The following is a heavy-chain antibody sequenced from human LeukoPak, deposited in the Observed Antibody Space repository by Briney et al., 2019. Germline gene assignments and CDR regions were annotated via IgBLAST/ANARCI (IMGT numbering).Heavy chain of an antibody. CDR3: ARDDTEVSFDY. Sequence: ASVKVSCKASGYTFTGYYMHWVRQAPGQGLGWVGRINPNSGGTNYAQKFQGRVTMTRDTSISTAYMELSRLRSDDTAVYYCARDDTEVSFDYWGQGTLVTVSS. CDR2: INPNSGGT. V-gene: IGHV1-2*06. CDR1: GYTFTGYY. J-gene: IGHJ4*02.